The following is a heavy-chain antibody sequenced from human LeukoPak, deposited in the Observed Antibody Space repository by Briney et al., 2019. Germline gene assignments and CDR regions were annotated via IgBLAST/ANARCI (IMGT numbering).Heavy chain of an antibody. CDR2: INSNGDEI. J-gene: IGHJ4*02. CDR3: ANWIGSSSRDY. Sequence: ETLSLTCTVSGGPISTFYWSWIRQPPGKGLEWVSGINSNGDEIYYADSVRGRFTISRDNSNNALYLQMDSLRAEDTAVYYCANWIGSSSRDYWGQGTLVTVSS. V-gene: IGHV3-23*01. CDR1: GGPISTFY. D-gene: IGHD6-6*01.